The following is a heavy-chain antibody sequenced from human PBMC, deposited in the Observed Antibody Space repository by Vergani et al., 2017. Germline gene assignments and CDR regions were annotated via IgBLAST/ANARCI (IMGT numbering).Heavy chain of an antibody. Sequence: QVQLQESGPGLVKPSQTLSLTCTVSGGSISTGSYYWTWIRQPAGKGLEWIGRIYTRGTTNYNPSLKSRVTISLDPSRNQFSLKLSSVTAADTAVYFCARVQELYDFWSGYRVRYYYYMDVWGKGTTVTVSS. V-gene: IGHV4-61*02. CDR1: GGSISTGSYY. CDR3: ARVQELYDFWSGYRVRYYYYMDV. D-gene: IGHD3-3*01. J-gene: IGHJ6*03. CDR2: IYTRGTT.